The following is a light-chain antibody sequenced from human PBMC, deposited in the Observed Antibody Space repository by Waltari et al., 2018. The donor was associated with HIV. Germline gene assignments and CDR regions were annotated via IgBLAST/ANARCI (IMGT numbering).Light chain of an antibody. CDR2: ATS. CDR1: QTIKSF. J-gene: IGKJ2*01. Sequence: DIQMTQSPSSLSASVGDRVTITCRASQTIKSFLNWYQQKPGKAPNLLIYATSTLHGGVPSRFTGSGSGTAFTLTIRSLRPEDFATYYCQQSYNTPYTFGQGTKLEIK. CDR3: QQSYNTPYT. V-gene: IGKV1-39*01.